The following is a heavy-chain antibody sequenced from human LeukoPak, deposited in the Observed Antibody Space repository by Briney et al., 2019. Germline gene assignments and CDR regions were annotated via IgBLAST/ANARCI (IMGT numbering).Heavy chain of an antibody. Sequence: SETLSLTCTVSGGSISSYYWSWIRQPPGKGLEWIGYIYYSGSTNYNPSLKSRVTISVDTSKNQFSLKLSSVTAADTAVYYCARVGYYYDGSGFYDYWGQGTLVTVSS. CDR1: GGSISSYY. J-gene: IGHJ4*02. CDR3: ARVGYYYDGSGFYDY. CDR2: IYYSGST. V-gene: IGHV4-59*01. D-gene: IGHD3-22*01.